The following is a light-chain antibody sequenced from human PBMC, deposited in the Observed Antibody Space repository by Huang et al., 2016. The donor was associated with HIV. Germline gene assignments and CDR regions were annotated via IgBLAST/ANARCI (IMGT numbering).Light chain of an antibody. CDR1: QSVATN. Sequence: EIIMTQSPATLSLSPGEGASLSCRANQSVATNLAWYLHRPVQSPRILIFGASTRASGLPGRCSGSGSGTQFTLTVSGLQSEDFAVYYCQQYHNWPYTFGQGTKLEI. CDR2: GAS. V-gene: IGKV3-15*01. CDR3: QQYHNWPYT. J-gene: IGKJ2*01.